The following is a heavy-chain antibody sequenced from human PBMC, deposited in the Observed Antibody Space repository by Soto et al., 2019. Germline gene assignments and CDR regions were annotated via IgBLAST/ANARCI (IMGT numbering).Heavy chain of an antibody. CDR1: GDSVSSNSAA. CDR2: TYSRSKWLN. Sequence: SQTLSLTCAISGDSVSSNSAAWNWIRQSPSRGLEWLGRTYSRSKWLNDYAVSVKSRITVIPDTSKNQFSLQLNSVTPEDTAVYYCARSYSSSSRFYNWFDPWGQGTLVTV. V-gene: IGHV6-1*01. J-gene: IGHJ5*02. D-gene: IGHD6-6*01. CDR3: ARSYSSSSRFYNWFDP.